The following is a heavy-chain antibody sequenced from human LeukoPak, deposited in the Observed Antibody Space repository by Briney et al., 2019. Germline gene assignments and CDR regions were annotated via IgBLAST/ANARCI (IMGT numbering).Heavy chain of an antibody. Sequence: GSLRLSCAASGFTFSSYAMSWVRQAPGKGLEWVSAISSSGGSTYFADSVKGRFTISRDNSKNTLYLQMNSLRAEDTAVYYCAKGTNYYFDYWGQGTLVTVSS. CDR2: ISSSGGST. CDR1: GFTFSSYA. J-gene: IGHJ4*02. D-gene: IGHD2-8*01. CDR3: AKGTNYYFDY. V-gene: IGHV3-23*01.